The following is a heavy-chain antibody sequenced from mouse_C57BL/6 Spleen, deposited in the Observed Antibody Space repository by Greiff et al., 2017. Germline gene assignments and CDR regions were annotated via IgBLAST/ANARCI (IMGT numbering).Heavy chain of an antibody. J-gene: IGHJ3*01. CDR3: TTRTTVVAPFAY. V-gene: IGHV1-80*01. D-gene: IGHD1-1*01. CDR2: IYPGDGDT. CDR1: GYAFSSYW. Sequence: QVQLQQSGAELVKPGASVKISCKASGYAFSSYWMNWVKQRPGKGLEWIGQIYPGDGDTNYNGKFKGKATLTADKSSSTAYLQLSSLTSEDTAVYYCTTRTTVVAPFAYWGQGTLVTVSA.